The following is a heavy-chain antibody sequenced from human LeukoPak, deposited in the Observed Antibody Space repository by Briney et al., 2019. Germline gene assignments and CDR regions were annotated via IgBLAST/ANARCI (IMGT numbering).Heavy chain of an antibody. CDR1: GGSFSGYY. CDR3: ARGPWLPLEYYFDY. CDR2: INHSGST. V-gene: IGHV4-34*01. D-gene: IGHD5-24*01. Sequence: SETLSLTCAVYGGSFSGYYWSWIRQPPGKGLEWIGEINHSGSTNYNPSLKSRVTISVDTSKNQFSLKLSSVTAADTAVYYCARGPWLPLEYYFDYWGQGTLVTVSS. J-gene: IGHJ4*02.